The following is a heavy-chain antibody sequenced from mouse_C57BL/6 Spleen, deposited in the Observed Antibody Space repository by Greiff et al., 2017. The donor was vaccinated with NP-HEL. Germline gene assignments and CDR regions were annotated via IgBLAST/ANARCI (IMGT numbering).Heavy chain of an antibody. CDR2: IDPSDSET. Sequence: QVQMQQPGAELVRPGSSVKLSCKASGYTFTSYWMHWVKQRPIQGLEWIGNIDPSDSETHYNQKFKDKATLTVDKSSSTAYMQLSSLTSEDSAVYYCARRQLRGGGYAMDYWGQGTSVTVSS. CDR1: GYTFTSYW. D-gene: IGHD3-2*02. V-gene: IGHV1-52*01. J-gene: IGHJ4*01. CDR3: ARRQLRGGGYAMDY.